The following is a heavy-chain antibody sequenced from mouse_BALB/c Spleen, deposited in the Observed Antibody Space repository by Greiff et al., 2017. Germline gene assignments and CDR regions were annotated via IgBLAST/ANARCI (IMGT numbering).Heavy chain of an antibody. V-gene: IGHV14-4*02. CDR1: GFNIKDYY. CDR3: KRYYGNPYYAMDY. J-gene: IGHJ4*01. Sequence: VQLQQSGAELVRSGASVKLSCTASGFNIKDYYMHWVKQRPEQGLEWIGWIDPENGDTEYAPKFQGKATMTADTSSNTAYLQLSSLTSEDTAVYYCKRYYGNPYYAMDYWGQGTSVTVSS. CDR2: IDPENGDT. D-gene: IGHD2-1*01.